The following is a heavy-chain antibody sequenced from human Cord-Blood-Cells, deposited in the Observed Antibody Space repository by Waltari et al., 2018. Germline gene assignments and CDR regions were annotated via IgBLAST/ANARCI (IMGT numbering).Heavy chain of an antibody. CDR1: GYTLTELS. D-gene: IGHD4-17*01. V-gene: IGHV1-24*01. J-gene: IGHJ2*01. Sequence: QVQLVQSGAEVKKPGASVKVSCKVSGYTLTELSMHWVRQAPGKGLEWMGGFDPEDGETNYAQKSQGRVTMTEDTSTDAAYMELSSLRSEDTAVYYCATVKGDYGDYGWYFDLWGRGTLVTVSS. CDR3: ATVKGDYGDYGWYFDL. CDR2: FDPEDGET.